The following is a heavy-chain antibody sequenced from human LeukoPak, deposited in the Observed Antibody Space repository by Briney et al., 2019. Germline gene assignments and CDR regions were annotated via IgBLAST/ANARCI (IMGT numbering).Heavy chain of an antibody. CDR2: IYYSGST. CDR3: ARRRPSVAANYFDY. Sequence: SETLSLTCTVSGXSISSYYWSWIRQPPGKGREWIGYIYYSGSTNYNPSLKSRVTISVDTSKNQFSLKLSSVTAADTAVYYCARRRPSVAANYFDYWDQGTLVTVSS. D-gene: IGHD6-19*01. CDR1: GXSISSYY. V-gene: IGHV4-59*01. J-gene: IGHJ4*02.